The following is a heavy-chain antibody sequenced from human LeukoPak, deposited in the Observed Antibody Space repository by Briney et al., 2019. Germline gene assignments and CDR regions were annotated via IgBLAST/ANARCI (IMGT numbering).Heavy chain of an antibody. D-gene: IGHD2-15*01. V-gene: IGHV4-59*08. Sequence: PSETLSLTCTVSGGSISSYYWSWIRQPPGKGLEWIGYIYYSGSTNYNPSLKSRVTISVDTSKNQFSLKLSSVTAADTAVYYCARHRCSGGSCYVFDYWGQGTLVTVSS. CDR1: GGSISSYY. CDR3: ARHRCSGGSCYVFDY. CDR2: IYYSGST. J-gene: IGHJ4*02.